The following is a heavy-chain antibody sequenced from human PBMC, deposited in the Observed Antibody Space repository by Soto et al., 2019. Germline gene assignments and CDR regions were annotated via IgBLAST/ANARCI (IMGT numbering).Heavy chain of an antibody. CDR3: ARGRGIAVAGTSNWFDP. CDR1: GGSISSGGYS. CDR2: IYHSGST. V-gene: IGHV4-30-2*01. D-gene: IGHD6-19*01. J-gene: IGHJ5*02. Sequence: PSETLSLTCAVSGGSISSGGYSWSWIRQPPGKGLEWIGYIYHSGSTYYNPSLKGRVTISVDRSKNQFSLKLSSVTAADTAVYYCARGRGIAVAGTSNWFDPWGQGTLVTVSS.